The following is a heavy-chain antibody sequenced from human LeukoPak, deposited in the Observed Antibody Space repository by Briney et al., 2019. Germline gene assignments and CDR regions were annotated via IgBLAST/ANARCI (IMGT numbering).Heavy chain of an antibody. D-gene: IGHD6-13*01. V-gene: IGHV3-48*04. CDR2: ISSSGSSV. J-gene: IGHJ6*02. CDR1: AFTFSSYS. Sequence: GGSLRLSCAASAFTFSSYSMNWVRQAPGRGLEWVAYISSSGSSVYYTDPVKGRFTISRDNAKNSLYLQMNSLRAEDTAVYYCARGGGSTHVDYGMDVWGQGTTVTVSS. CDR3: ARGGGSTHVDYGMDV.